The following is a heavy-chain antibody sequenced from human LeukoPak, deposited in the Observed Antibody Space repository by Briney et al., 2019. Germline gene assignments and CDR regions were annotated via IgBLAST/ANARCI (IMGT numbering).Heavy chain of an antibody. Sequence: GGSLRLSCAASGFTVSSNEMSWVRQAPGKGLEWVSSISGGSTYYADSRKGRFTISRDNAKNSLYLQMNSLRAEDTAVYYCARTVAARPFFDYWGQGTLVTVSS. J-gene: IGHJ4*02. CDR3: ARTVAARPFFDY. CDR2: ISGGST. CDR1: GFTVSSNE. V-gene: IGHV3-38-3*01. D-gene: IGHD6-6*01.